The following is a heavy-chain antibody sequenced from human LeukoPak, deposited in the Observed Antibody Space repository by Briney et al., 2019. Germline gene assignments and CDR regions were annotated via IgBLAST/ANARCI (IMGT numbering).Heavy chain of an antibody. D-gene: IGHD3-10*01. CDR1: GYTFTGYY. Sequence: ASVKVSCKASGYTFTGYYMHWVRQAPGQGLEWMGWINPNSGGTNYAQKFQGRVTMTRDTYISTAYMELSRLRSDDTAVYYCARSITMVRGVIISWANFDYWGQGTLVTVSS. CDR3: ARSITMVRGVIISWANFDY. CDR2: INPNSGGT. J-gene: IGHJ4*02. V-gene: IGHV1-2*02.